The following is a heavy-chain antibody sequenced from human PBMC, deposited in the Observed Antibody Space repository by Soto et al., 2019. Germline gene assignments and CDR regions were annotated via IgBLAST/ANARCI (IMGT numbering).Heavy chain of an antibody. CDR3: ASAAVTGTAGLDF. V-gene: IGHV1-2*02. CDR1: GYTFTGYY. Sequence: ASVKVSCRASGYTFTGYYMHWVRQAPGQGLEWMGWINPNSGGTKSAEKFQGRVTMTRDTSISTAYMELSRLTSDDTAVYYCASAAVTGTAGLDFWGQGTQVTVSS. CDR2: INPNSGGT. D-gene: IGHD6-19*01. J-gene: IGHJ4*02.